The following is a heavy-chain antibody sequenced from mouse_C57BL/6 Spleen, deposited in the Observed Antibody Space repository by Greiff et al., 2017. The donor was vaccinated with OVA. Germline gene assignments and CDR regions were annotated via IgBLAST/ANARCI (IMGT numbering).Heavy chain of an antibody. D-gene: IGHD3-2*02. CDR1: GYTFTDYY. V-gene: IGHV1-19*01. CDR2: INPYNGGT. CDR3: ATGYGRYYFDY. J-gene: IGHJ2*01. Sequence: EVQLQQSGPVLVKPGASVKMSCKASGYTFTDYYMNWVKQSHGKSLEWIGVINPYNGGTSYNQKFKGKAALTVDKSSSTAYLELNSLTSEDSAVYYCATGYGRYYFDYWGQGTTLTVSS.